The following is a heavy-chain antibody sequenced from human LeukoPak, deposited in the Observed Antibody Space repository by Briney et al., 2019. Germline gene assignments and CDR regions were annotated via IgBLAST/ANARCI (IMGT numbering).Heavy chain of an antibody. J-gene: IGHJ4*02. CDR1: GFTFSACP. CDR3: ARRVPSQVVTDYFDY. Sequence: GGSLRLSCVASGFTFSACPMHWVRQAPGKGLEWVSFIDSSTRTIFYADSVRGRFTISRDNAKNSLFLQMNSLSAGDTAVYYCARRVPSQVVTDYFDYWGQGALVTVSS. CDR2: IDSSTRTI. D-gene: IGHD3-22*01. V-gene: IGHV3-48*04.